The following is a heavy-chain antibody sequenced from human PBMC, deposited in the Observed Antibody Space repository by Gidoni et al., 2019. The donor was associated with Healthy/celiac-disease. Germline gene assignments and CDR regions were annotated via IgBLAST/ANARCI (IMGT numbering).Heavy chain of an antibody. CDR3: ARDHGLLNYYDSSGYYDYYYGMDV. CDR1: GGPITSGGSS. D-gene: IGHD3-22*01. Sequence: QVQLQESGPGLVKPSQTLSLTCTVTGGPITSGGSSRSWIRQHPGKGLEWIGYIYYSGSTYYNPSLKSRVTISVDTSKNQFSLKLSSVTAADTAVYYCARDHGLLNYYDSSGYYDYYYGMDVWGQGTTVTVSS. CDR2: IYYSGST. J-gene: IGHJ6*02. V-gene: IGHV4-31*03.